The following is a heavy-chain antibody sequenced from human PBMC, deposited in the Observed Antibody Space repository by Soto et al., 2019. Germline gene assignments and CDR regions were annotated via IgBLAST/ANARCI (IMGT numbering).Heavy chain of an antibody. J-gene: IGHJ5*02. CDR1: GGSFSGYY. CDR3: ARGQFPFGLEPDNWFDP. D-gene: IGHD1-1*01. V-gene: IGHV4-34*01. Sequence: SETLSLTCAVYGGSFSGYYWSWIRQPPGKGLEWIGEINHSGSTNYNPSLKRRVTISVDTSKNQFSLKLSSVTAADTAVYYCARGQFPFGLEPDNWFDPWGQGTLVTVSS. CDR2: INHSGST.